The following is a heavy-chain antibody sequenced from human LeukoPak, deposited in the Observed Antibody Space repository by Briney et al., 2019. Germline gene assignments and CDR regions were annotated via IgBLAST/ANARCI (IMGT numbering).Heavy chain of an antibody. D-gene: IGHD2-2*01. CDR2: IYYSGST. CDR1: GGSISSSSYY. V-gene: IGHV4-39*01. J-gene: IGHJ4*02. CDR3: AKGAFYCSSTSCYGTRLYYFDY. Sequence: SETLSLTCTVSGGSISSSSYYWGWIRQPPGKGLEWIGSIYYSGSTYYNPSLKSRVTISVDTSKNQFSLKLSSVTAADTAVYYCAKGAFYCSSTSCYGTRLYYFDYWGQGTLVTVSS.